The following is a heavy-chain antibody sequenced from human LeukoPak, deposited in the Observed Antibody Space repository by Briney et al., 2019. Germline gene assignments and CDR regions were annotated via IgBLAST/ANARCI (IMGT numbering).Heavy chain of an antibody. CDR3: AKDRGSGSVRGYFDY. V-gene: IGHV3-33*06. D-gene: IGHD6-19*01. CDR2: IWYDGSKK. Sequence: GGSLRLSCVASGFSFSNYGLHWVRQAPGKGLEWVAVIWYDGSKKYYADSVKGRFTISRDNSKNTLYLQMNSLRAEDTAVYYCAKDRGSGSVRGYFDYWGQGTLVTVSS. J-gene: IGHJ4*02. CDR1: GFSFSNYG.